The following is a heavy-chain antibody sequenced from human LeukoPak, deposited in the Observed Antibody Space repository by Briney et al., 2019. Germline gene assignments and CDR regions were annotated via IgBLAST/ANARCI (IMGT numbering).Heavy chain of an antibody. CDR2: IRGIDDTT. CDR1: GFTFSTYA. D-gene: IGHD5-18*01. V-gene: IGHV3-23*01. J-gene: IGHJ4*02. Sequence: GGSLRLSCAASGFTFSTYAMNWVRQAPGKGLEWASSIRGIDDTTYYADSVKGRFTISRDDSRRTLYLQMNSLRADDTALYYCAKSFLGFSYGKIDFWGRGTLVTVSS. CDR3: AKSFLGFSYGKIDF.